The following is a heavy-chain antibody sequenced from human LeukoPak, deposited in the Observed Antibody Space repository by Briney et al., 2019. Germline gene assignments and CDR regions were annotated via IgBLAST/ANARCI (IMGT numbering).Heavy chain of an antibody. Sequence: PGGYLRRYCAASGFTFSDYYMSWLRHAPGKGLEWVSYISSGGSTIYYEDSVKGRFTISRDNAKNSLYLQMDSLRAEDTAVYCCASIGYCSGGSCYGTGAFDYWGQGTLVTVSS. D-gene: IGHD2-15*01. CDR2: ISSGGSTI. V-gene: IGHV3-11*01. CDR3: ASIGYCSGGSCYGTGAFDY. J-gene: IGHJ4*02. CDR1: GFTFSDYY.